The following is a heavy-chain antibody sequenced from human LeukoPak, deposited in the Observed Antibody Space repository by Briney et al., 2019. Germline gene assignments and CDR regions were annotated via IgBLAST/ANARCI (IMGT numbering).Heavy chain of an antibody. CDR2: INWNGDST. CDR3: ARAERIAVAGPIDF. V-gene: IGHV3-20*01. Sequence: RPGGSLRLSCAASGFTFDDYGMSWVRQAPGKGLEWVSGINWNGDSTGYADSVKGRFTISRDNAKNSLFLQMNSLRVEDTALYHCARAERIAVAGPIDFWGQGTLVSVSS. J-gene: IGHJ4*02. CDR1: GFTFDDYG. D-gene: IGHD6-19*01.